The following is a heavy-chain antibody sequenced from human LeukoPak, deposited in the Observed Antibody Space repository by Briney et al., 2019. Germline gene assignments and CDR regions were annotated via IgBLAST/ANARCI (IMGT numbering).Heavy chain of an antibody. D-gene: IGHD3-22*01. Sequence: PGGSLRLSCAASGFTVSSNYMSWVRQAPGKGLEWVSVIYSGGSTYYADSVKGGFTISRDNSKNTLYLQMNSLRAEDTAVYYCARALPELKWLLLYYLDYWGQGTLVTVSS. CDR1: GFTVSSNY. J-gene: IGHJ4*02. CDR3: ARALPELKWLLLYYLDY. V-gene: IGHV3-66*01. CDR2: IYSGGST.